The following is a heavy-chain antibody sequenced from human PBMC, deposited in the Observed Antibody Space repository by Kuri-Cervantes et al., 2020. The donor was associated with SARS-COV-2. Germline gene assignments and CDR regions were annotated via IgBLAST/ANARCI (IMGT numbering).Heavy chain of an antibody. CDR2: IYYSGST. CDR1: GGSISSYY. V-gene: IGHV4-59*08. Sequence: SETLSLTCTVSGGSISSYYWSWIRQPPGKGLEWIGYIYYSGSTNYNPSLKSRVTISVDTSKNQFSLKLSSVTAADTAVYYCARAIMGFLEWDNWFDPWGQGTLVTVSS. CDR3: ARAIMGFLEWDNWFDP. D-gene: IGHD3-3*01. J-gene: IGHJ5*02.